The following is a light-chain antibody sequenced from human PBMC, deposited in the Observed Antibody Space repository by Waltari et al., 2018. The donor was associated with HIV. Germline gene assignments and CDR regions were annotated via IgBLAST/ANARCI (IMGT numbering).Light chain of an antibody. V-gene: IGKV4-1*01. CDR1: QSVLYSSNNKNY. CDR3: QQNYRTPHT. CDR2: WAS. J-gene: IGKJ2*01. Sequence: DIVMTQSPDSLSVSLGERATINCKSSQSVLYSSNNKNYFGWYQQKPGQPPNPLIYWASTRESGVPDRFSGSGSGTDFTLTISSLQAEDVAVYYCQQNYRTPHTFGQGTKLEIK.